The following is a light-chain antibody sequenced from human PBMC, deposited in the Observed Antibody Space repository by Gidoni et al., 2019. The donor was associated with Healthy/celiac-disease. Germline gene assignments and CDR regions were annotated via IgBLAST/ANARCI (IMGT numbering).Light chain of an antibody. Sequence: QSALTQPPSASGPPGKPVTISCTGTSSDVGGYNYASWYQQHPGKSPKLMIYDVRKRPSGVPDRFSGSTSSTTASLTVSGLQAEDEADYYCSSYAGSNNYVVFGGGTKLTVL. CDR2: DVR. CDR3: SSYAGSNNYVV. J-gene: IGLJ2*01. CDR1: SSDVGGYNY. V-gene: IGLV2-8*01.